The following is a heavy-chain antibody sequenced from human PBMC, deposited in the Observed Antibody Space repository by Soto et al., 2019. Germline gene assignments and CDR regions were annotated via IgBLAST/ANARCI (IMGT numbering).Heavy chain of an antibody. D-gene: IGHD3-10*01. V-gene: IGHV3-23*01. CDR2: ISGSGGST. CDR1: GVTFSSYS. J-gene: IGHJ4*02. CDR3: AKAGGWRRLLWFGELKSALF. Sequence: AGSLRLSVAPSGVTFSSYSMSWVRQAPGKGPQWVSAISGSGGSTYYADSVKGRFTISRDNSKNTLYLQMNSLRAEDTAVYYCAKAGGWRRLLWFGELKSALFWGQGTLVTVSS.